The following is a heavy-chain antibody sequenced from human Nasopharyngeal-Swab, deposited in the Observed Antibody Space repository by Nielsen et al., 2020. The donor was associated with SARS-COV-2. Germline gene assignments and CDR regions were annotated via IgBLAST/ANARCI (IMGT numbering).Heavy chain of an antibody. J-gene: IGHJ4*02. CDR1: GYTFTSYA. CDR3: ARDLLTIFGVGPFDY. D-gene: IGHD3-3*01. Sequence: SVKVSCKASGYTFTSYAMHWVRQAPGQRLEWMGWINAGNGNTKYSQKFQGRVTITRDTSASTAYMELSSLRSEDTAVYYCARDLLTIFGVGPFDYWGQGTLVTVSS. V-gene: IGHV1-3*01. CDR2: INAGNGNT.